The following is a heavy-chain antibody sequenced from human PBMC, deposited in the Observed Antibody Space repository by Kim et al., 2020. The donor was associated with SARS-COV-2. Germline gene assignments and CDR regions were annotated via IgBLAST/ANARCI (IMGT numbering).Heavy chain of an antibody. J-gene: IGHJ4*02. CDR2: ISGSGGST. Sequence: GGSLRLSCAASGFTFSSYAMSWVRQAPGKGLEWVSAISGSGGSTYYADSVKGRFTISRDNSKNTLYLQMNSLRAEDTAVYYCAKVQNYYDSSGLGVSWLQSFDYWGQGTLVTVSS. CDR1: GFTFSSYA. V-gene: IGHV3-23*01. D-gene: IGHD3-22*01. CDR3: AKVQNYYDSSGLGVSWLQSFDY.